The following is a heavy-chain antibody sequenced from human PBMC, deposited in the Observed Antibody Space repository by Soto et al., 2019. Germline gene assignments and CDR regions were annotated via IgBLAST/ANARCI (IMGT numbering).Heavy chain of an antibody. Sequence: QVQLQESGPGLVKPSQTLSLTCTVSGGSISSGGYYWSWIRQHPGKGLEWIGYIYYSGSTYYNPSLKSRVTISVDTSKNQFSLKLSSVTAAVTAVYYCAREEGGGYDHRWFDPWGQGTLVTVSS. CDR1: GGSISSGGYY. V-gene: IGHV4-31*03. CDR3: AREEGGGYDHRWFDP. J-gene: IGHJ5*02. D-gene: IGHD5-12*01. CDR2: IYYSGST.